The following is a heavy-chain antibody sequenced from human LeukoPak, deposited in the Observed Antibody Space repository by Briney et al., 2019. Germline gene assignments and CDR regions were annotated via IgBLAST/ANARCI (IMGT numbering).Heavy chain of an antibody. CDR2: IYSGGST. CDR3: ARERDGYTHDAFDI. J-gene: IGHJ3*02. V-gene: IGHV3-66*01. D-gene: IGHD5-24*01. CDR1: GFTVSSNY. Sequence: GGSLRLSCAASGFTVSSNYMSWVRQAPGKGLEWVSVIYSGGSTYYADSVKGRFTISRDNFKNTLYLQMNSLRAEDTAVYYCARERDGYTHDAFDIWGQGTMVTVSS.